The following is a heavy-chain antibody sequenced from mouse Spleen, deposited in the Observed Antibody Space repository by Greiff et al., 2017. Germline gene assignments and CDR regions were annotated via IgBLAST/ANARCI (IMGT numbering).Heavy chain of an antibody. J-gene: IGHJ4*01. Sequence: EVQLVESGGGLVKPGGSLKLSCAASGFTFSSYAMSWVRQTPEKRLEWVATINSGGSYTYYPDSVKGRSTISRDNATNTLYLQLSSLTSEDTATYYCARHGSSHYYAMDYWGQGTSVTVSS. D-gene: IGHD1-1*01. CDR2: INSGGSYT. CDR3: ARHGSSHYYAMDY. CDR1: GFTFSSYA. V-gene: IGHV5-9-3*01.